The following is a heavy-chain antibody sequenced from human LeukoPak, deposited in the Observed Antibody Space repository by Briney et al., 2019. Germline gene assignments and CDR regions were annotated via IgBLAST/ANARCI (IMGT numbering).Heavy chain of an antibody. CDR2: IYHSGST. J-gene: IGHJ4*02. Sequence: PSETLSLTCTVSGYSISSGYYWGWIRQPPGKGLEWIGSIYHSGSTYYNPSLKSRVSRSVDTSKNQFSLKLSSVTAADTAVYYCARDRIAAGAAGTPYFDYWGQGTLVTVSS. V-gene: IGHV4-38-2*02. CDR3: ARDRIAAGAAGTPYFDY. D-gene: IGHD6-13*01. CDR1: GYSISSGYY.